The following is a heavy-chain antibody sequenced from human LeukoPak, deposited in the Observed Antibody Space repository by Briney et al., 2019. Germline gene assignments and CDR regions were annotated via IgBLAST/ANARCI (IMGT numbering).Heavy chain of an antibody. CDR2: LSNSGGST. D-gene: IGHD3-22*01. Sequence: RGSLRLSCAASGFTFSRSAMSWVRQAPGKGLEWVSGLSNSGGSTYYADSVTGRFLISRDNSKNTVYLQMNSLRVEDTAIYYCAKVAYFDTDGFLDYWGQGTPVTVSS. CDR3: AKVAYFDTDGFLDY. V-gene: IGHV3-23*01. CDR1: GFTFSRSA. J-gene: IGHJ4*02.